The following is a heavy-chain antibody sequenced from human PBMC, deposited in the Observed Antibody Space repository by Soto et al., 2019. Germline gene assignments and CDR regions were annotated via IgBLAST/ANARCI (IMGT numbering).Heavy chain of an antibody. CDR1: GGTFSSYT. Sequence: QVQLVQSGAEVKKPGSSVKVSCKASGGTFSSYTISWVRQAPGQGLEWMGRIIPILGIANYAQKFQGRVTITADKSTSTAYMELSSLRSEDTAVYYCAREAGDGVHYGMDVWGQGTTVTVSS. D-gene: IGHD3-10*01. J-gene: IGHJ6*02. CDR2: IIPILGIA. CDR3: AREAGDGVHYGMDV. V-gene: IGHV1-69*08.